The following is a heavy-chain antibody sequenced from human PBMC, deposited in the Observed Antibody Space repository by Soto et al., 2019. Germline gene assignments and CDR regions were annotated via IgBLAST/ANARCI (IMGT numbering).Heavy chain of an antibody. Sequence: QVQLVESGGGVVQPGRSLRLSCAASGFTFSSYTMHWVRQAPGKGLEWVAVISYDGSNKYYADSVKGRFTISRDNSKNTLYVQMNSLRAEDTAVYYCARENGYNSGDAFDIWGQGTMVTVSS. CDR3: ARENGYNSGDAFDI. CDR1: GFTFSSYT. CDR2: ISYDGSNK. D-gene: IGHD5-12*01. V-gene: IGHV3-30-3*01. J-gene: IGHJ3*02.